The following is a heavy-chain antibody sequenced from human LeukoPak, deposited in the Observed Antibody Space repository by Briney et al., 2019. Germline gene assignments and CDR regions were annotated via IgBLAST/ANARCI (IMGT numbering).Heavy chain of an antibody. V-gene: IGHV4-59*01. CDR1: GVSISSYY. CDR2: TYYTGST. Sequence: SETLSLTCTVSGVSISSYYWSWIRQPPGTGLEWIGYTYYTGSTNYNPSLKSRVTISVDTSKNQFSLKLNSVTAADTAVYYCARESTEDDAFDIWGQGTMVTVSS. J-gene: IGHJ3*02. CDR3: ARESTEDDAFDI.